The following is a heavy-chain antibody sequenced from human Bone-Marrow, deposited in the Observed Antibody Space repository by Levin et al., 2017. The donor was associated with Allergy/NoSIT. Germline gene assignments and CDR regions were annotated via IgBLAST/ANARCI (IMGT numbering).Heavy chain of an antibody. V-gene: IGHV4-61*05. CDR3: ARLYGDSF. Sequence: SETLSLTCTLSGVSITNNNFYWSWIRQSPGKGLEWIGSIFPGGNNNYNPSLQSRVTISVDTSKNQFSLRLNSVTAADTAVYSCARLYGDSFWGPGALVTVSS. CDR2: IFPGGNN. J-gene: IGHJ4*02. D-gene: IGHD4-17*01. CDR1: GVSITNNNFY.